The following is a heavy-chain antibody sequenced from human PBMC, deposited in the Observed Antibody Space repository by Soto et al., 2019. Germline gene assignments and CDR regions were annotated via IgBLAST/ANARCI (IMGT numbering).Heavy chain of an antibody. J-gene: IGHJ4*02. CDR1: GFTFSSYA. V-gene: IGHV3-30-3*01. CDR3: ARYPDDYGFLENTPPAAPWFDY. D-gene: IGHD4-17*01. CDR2: ISYDGSNK. Sequence: GGSLRLSCAASGFTFSSYAMHWVRQAPGKGLEWVAVISYDGSNKYYADSVKGRFTISRDNSKNTLYLQMNSLRAEDTAVYYCARYPDDYGFLENTPPAAPWFDYWGQGTLVTVSS.